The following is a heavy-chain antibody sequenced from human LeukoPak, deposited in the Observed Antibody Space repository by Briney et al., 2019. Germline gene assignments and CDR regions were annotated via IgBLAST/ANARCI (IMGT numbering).Heavy chain of an antibody. J-gene: IGHJ4*02. CDR3: AKGTYYDFWSASDY. Sequence: GGSLRLSCAASGFTFSSYAMSWVRQAPGKGLEWVSGISGGGGGGSPHYADSVKGRFTISRDNSKNTLYLQMNSLSAEDTAVFYCAKGTYYDFWSASDYWGQGTLVTVSS. CDR2: ISGGGGGGSP. CDR1: GFTFSSYA. V-gene: IGHV3-23*01. D-gene: IGHD3-3*01.